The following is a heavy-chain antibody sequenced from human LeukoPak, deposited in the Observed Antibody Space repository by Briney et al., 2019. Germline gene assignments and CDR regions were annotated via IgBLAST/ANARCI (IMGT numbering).Heavy chain of an antibody. CDR1: GGSISSNSYY. D-gene: IGHD6-13*01. V-gene: IGHV4-39*07. Sequence: SETLSLTCAVSGGSISSNSYYWGWIRQPPGKGLEWIGSIYYSGSTYYNPSLKSRVTISVDTSKNQFSLKLSSVTAADTAVYYCASWGFVPAAAGTDWFDPWGQGTLVTVSS. CDR2: IYYSGST. J-gene: IGHJ5*02. CDR3: ASWGFVPAAAGTDWFDP.